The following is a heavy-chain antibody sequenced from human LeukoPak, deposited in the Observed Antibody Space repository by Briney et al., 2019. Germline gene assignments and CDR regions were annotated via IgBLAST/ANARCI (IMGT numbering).Heavy chain of an antibody. Sequence: EGSLRLSCEVSGFTFNTYAIYWVRQAPGKGLEWVSGICGSGGCTYYADSVKGRFTISRDNSKNTVYLQMNSLTADDTAVYYCAKTTVGYSSGRYPGWPADCWGQGTLVTVSS. CDR3: AKTTVGYSSGRYPGWPADC. D-gene: IGHD6-19*01. V-gene: IGHV3-23*01. CDR1: GFTFNTYA. CDR2: ICGSGGCT. J-gene: IGHJ4*02.